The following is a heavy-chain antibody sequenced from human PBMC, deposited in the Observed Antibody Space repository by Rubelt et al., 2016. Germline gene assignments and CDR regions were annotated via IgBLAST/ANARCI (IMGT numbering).Heavy chain of an antibody. J-gene: IGHJ5*02. CDR3: ARASSTSYWEGWFDP. V-gene: IGHV3-23*01. D-gene: IGHD2-2*01. Sequence: APGKGLEWVSALGHDGGSSYYADSVKGRFTISRDNPKNTLYLHMTSLRSEDTAVYYCARASSTSYWEGWFDPWGQGTLVTVSS. CDR2: LGHDGGSS.